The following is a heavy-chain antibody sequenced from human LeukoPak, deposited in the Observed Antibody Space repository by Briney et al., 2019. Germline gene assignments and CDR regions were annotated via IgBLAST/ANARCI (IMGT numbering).Heavy chain of an antibody. Sequence: SETLSLTCTVSGGSFSSFHWSWIRQHAGKGLQWIGRIYASGSTNYNPSLKSRVTMSVDTSRNQFSLRLSSVTAADTAVYFCARDSPGDGHDQWGQGTLVIVSS. D-gene: IGHD3-10*01. CDR1: GGSFSSFH. V-gene: IGHV4-4*07. CDR3: ARDSPGDGHDQ. J-gene: IGHJ5*02. CDR2: IYASGST.